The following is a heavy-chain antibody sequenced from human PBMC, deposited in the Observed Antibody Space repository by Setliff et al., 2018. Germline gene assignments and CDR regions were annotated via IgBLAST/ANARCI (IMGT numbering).Heavy chain of an antibody. CDR2: LYDDGSK. D-gene: IGHD3-10*01. CDR3: RVWIGDLSRDF. J-gene: IGHJ4*02. V-gene: IGHV3-53*01. Sequence: GGSLRLSCAASGLTVSANDMSWVRQAPGKGLEWISLLYDDGSKFYADSVKGRFTISRDNSKNMLYLQMSSLRPEDSAVYFCRVWIGDLSRDFWGRGTLVTVSS. CDR1: GLTVSAND.